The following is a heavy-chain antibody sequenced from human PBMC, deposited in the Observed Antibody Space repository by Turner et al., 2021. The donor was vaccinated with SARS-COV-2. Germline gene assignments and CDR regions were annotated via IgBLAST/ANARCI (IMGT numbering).Heavy chain of an antibody. D-gene: IGHD2-2*01. J-gene: IGHJ6*02. CDR2: ISSSSSYI. V-gene: IGHV3-21*01. Sequence: EVQLVESGGGLVKPGGSLRLSCAASGLTFCSYSMTWVRQAPGKGLGWVSSISSSSSYIYYADSVKGRFTISRDNAKNSLYLQMNSLRAEDTAVYYCARDHRPVVVPAAKRAGSYYYGMDVWGQGTTVTVSS. CDR1: GLTFCSYS. CDR3: ARDHRPVVVPAAKRAGSYYYGMDV.